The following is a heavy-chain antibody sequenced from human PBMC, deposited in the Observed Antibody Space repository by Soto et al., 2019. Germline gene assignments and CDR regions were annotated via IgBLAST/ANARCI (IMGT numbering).Heavy chain of an antibody. CDR1: GGSISSYY. CDR3: AYGDGRQLLLG. D-gene: IGHD2-2*01. Sequence: ASETLSLTCTVSGGSISSYYWSWIRQPPGKGLEWIGYIYYSGSTNYNPSLKSRVTISVDASKNQFSLKLSSVTAADTAVYYCAYGDGRQLLLGWGQGTLVTVSS. CDR2: IYYSGST. V-gene: IGHV4-59*01. J-gene: IGHJ4*02.